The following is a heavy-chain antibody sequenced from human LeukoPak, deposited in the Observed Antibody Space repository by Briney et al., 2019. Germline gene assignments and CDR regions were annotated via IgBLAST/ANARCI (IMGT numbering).Heavy chain of an antibody. Sequence: SVKVSCKASGGTFSSYTISWVRQAPGQGLEWMGRIIPILGIANYAQKFQGRVTITADKSTSTAYMELSSLRSEDTAVYYCARDPPYGSSPRVFDYWGQGTLVTVSS. CDR3: ARDPPYGSSPRVFDY. D-gene: IGHD6-6*01. J-gene: IGHJ4*02. CDR2: IIPILGIA. CDR1: GGTFSSYT. V-gene: IGHV1-69*04.